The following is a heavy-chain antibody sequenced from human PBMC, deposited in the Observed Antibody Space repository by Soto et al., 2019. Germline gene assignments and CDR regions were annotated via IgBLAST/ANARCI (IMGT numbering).Heavy chain of an antibody. CDR3: AKSPRGEMATD. CDR1: GYTFINYH. Sequence: QVQLVQSGGEVKKPGASVTVSCKASGYTFINYHITWVRQAPGQGLEWMAWINTYNGMTDYAQKFQGRVTMTRDTSASTAYMALRNLGSDDTAVYFCAKSPRGEMATDWGQGTLVTGSS. D-gene: IGHD5-12*01. J-gene: IGHJ4*02. V-gene: IGHV1-18*01. CDR2: INTYNGMT.